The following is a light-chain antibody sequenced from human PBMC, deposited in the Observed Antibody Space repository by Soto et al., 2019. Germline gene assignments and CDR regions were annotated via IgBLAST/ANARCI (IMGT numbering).Light chain of an antibody. CDR1: QSVSSN. CDR3: QQYNNWPPVT. V-gene: IGKV3-15*01. J-gene: IGKJ3*01. CDR2: GAS. Sequence: EIVMTQSPATLSVSPGERATLSCRASQSVSSNLAWYQQKPGQAPRLLIYGASTRATGIPARFSGSGSGTEFTLTISSLQSEDFAVYYCQQYNNWPPVTVGPGTKVDIK.